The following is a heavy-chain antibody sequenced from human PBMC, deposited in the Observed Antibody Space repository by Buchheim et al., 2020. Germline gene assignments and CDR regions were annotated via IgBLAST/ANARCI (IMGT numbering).Heavy chain of an antibody. CDR2: IMQDGSER. D-gene: IGHD6-19*01. CDR1: GFTFSTYF. CDR3: ARDRQPHTSGRNLFDY. V-gene: IGHV3-7*01. J-gene: IGHJ4*02. Sequence: EVQLVESGGGLVQPGGSLRLSCAASGFTFSTYFMTWVRQAPGKGLEWVANIMQDGSERYYVDSVRGRFTISRDNAKNSLYLQMNSLRAEDTAVYYCARDRQPHTSGRNLFDYWGQGTL.